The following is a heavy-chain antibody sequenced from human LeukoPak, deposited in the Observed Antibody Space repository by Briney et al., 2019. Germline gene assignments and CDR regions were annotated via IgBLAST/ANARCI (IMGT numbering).Heavy chain of an antibody. CDR2: ISVNGGTT. V-gene: IGHV3-64*01. D-gene: IGHD2-15*01. CDR3: ARGSWLLLNYYMDV. J-gene: IGHJ6*03. Sequence: GGSLRLSCAASGFTFSSYAMNWVRQAPGKGLEYVSAISVNGGTTYYANSVKGRFTISRDNSKNTVSLQMGSLRPEDMAVYYCARGSWLLLNYYMDVWGKGTTVTVSS. CDR1: GFTFSSYA.